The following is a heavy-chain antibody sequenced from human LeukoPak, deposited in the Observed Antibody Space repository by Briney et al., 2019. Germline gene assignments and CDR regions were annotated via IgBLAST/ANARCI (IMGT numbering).Heavy chain of an antibody. J-gene: IGHJ4*02. Sequence: PGGSLRLSCAASGFTVSSNYMSWVRQAPGKGLEWVSVIYSGGSTYYADSVKGRFTISRDNSKNTLYLQMNSLRAEDTAVYYCAKEKYSSSGLYYFDYWGQGTLVTVSS. CDR1: GFTVSSNY. D-gene: IGHD6-6*01. V-gene: IGHV3-53*05. CDR3: AKEKYSSSGLYYFDY. CDR2: IYSGGST.